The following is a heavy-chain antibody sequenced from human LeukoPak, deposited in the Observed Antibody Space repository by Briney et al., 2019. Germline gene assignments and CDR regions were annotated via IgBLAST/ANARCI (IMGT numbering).Heavy chain of an antibody. V-gene: IGHV3-21*01. CDR2: ISYSSGHI. J-gene: IGHJ4*02. CDR3: ARDGPPYTSWYIDY. D-gene: IGHD2-2*02. CDR1: GFTFSNSG. Sequence: KPGGSLRLSCAASGFTFSNSGMNWVRQAPGKGLEWVSSISYSSGHIYYADSVKGRFTISRDNSKNTLYLQMNTLRAEDTAIYYCARDGPPYTSWYIDYWGQGILVTVSS.